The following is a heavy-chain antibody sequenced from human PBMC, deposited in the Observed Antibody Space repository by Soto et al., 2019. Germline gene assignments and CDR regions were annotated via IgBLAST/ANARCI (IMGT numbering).Heavy chain of an antibody. CDR2: IYYTGNT. Sequence: SETLSLTCTVSGASISSGDYYWSWIRQPPGKGLEWIGYIYYTGNTVFNPSLKSRVSISVDTSKNQFSLKLNPVTAADTAVYYCSSLPDGYTSGLEYWGQGTLVTVSS. CDR3: SSLPDGYTSGLEY. V-gene: IGHV4-30-4*01. J-gene: IGHJ4*02. CDR1: GASISSGDYY. D-gene: IGHD5-12*01.